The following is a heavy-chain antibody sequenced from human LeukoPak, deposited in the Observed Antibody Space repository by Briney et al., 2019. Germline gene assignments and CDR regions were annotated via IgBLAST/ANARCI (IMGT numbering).Heavy chain of an antibody. CDR2: IYYSGST. CDR1: GGSISSSSHY. D-gene: IGHD2-21*02. J-gene: IGHJ1*01. CDR3: ARSPSGDYVYFQH. V-gene: IGHV4-39*07. Sequence: SETLSLTCTVSGGSISSSSHYWGWIRQPPGKGLEWIGSIYYSGSTYYNPSLKSRVTISVDTSKNQFSLKLSSVTAADTAVYYCARSPSGDYVYFQHWGQGTLVTVSS.